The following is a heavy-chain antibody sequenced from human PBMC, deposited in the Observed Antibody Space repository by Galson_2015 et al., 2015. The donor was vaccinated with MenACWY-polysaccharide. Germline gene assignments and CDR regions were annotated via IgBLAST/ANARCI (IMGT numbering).Heavy chain of an antibody. J-gene: IGHJ6*03. CDR3: AKGSYRANAVLSYYYYYMDV. CDR1: AFAFNKYV. CDR2: ITPTGGTP. D-gene: IGHD4/OR15-4a*01. V-gene: IGHV3-23*01. Sequence: SLRLSCAASAFAFNKYVMNWVRQPPGKGLQWVSSITPTGGTPSYADSVRGRFTITRDNPTNTLYLQMNRLGAEDTAVYYCAKGSYRANAVLSYYYYYMDVWGKGTTVTVSS.